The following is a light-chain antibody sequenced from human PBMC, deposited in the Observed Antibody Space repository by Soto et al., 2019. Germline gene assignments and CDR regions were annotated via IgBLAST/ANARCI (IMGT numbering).Light chain of an antibody. CDR3: QQYNTFWT. J-gene: IGKJ1*01. CDR2: DVS. V-gene: IGKV1-5*01. CDR1: QSINNW. Sequence: DIQMTQSPSTLSASVGDRVTITCRASQSINNWLAWYQQKPGKAPKLLIYDVSTLGSGVPSRFSGSGSGTDFTLTISGLQPDDFGTYYCQQYNTFWTFGQGTKVDI.